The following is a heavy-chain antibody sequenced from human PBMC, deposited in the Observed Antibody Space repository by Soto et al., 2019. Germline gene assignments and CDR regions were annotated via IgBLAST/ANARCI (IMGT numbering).Heavy chain of an antibody. D-gene: IGHD5-12*01. V-gene: IGHV3-74*01. Sequence: EVQLVESGGVSVQPGGSLRLSCTASGFTLSNYWMHWVRQAPGKGLVWVSRINTDGSTTTYADSVKGRFTISRDNAKNTLYLKMNSRRDEDTAVYYCVRIRRGDGYTFGYWGQGTLVTVSS. CDR1: GFTLSNYW. J-gene: IGHJ4*02. CDR2: INTDGSTT. CDR3: VRIRRGDGYTFGY.